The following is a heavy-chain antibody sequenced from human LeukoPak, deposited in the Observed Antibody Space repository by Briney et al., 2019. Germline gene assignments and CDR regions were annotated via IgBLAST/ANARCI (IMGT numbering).Heavy chain of an antibody. J-gene: IGHJ4*02. V-gene: IGHV3-30*03. D-gene: IGHD6-13*01. CDR3: ARLEIAAAFDY. Sequence: GGSLRLSCAASGFTFSSYGMHWVRQAPGKGLEWVAVISYDGSNKYYADSVKGRFTISRDNSKNTLYLQMNSLRAEDTAVYYCARLEIAAAFDYWGQGTLVTASS. CDR2: ISYDGSNK. CDR1: GFTFSSYG.